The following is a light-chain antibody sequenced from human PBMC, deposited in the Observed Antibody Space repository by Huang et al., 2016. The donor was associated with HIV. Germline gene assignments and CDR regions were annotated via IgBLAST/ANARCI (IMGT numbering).Light chain of an antibody. CDR2: VAS. J-gene: IGKJ2*01. V-gene: IGKV2-28*01. CDR1: QSLLHNNRYNY. Sequence: DIVMTQSPLSLPVPPGESASISCMSSQSLLHNNRYNYLSGYLQKPGQSPQLRISVASNRASGVPDRFSGSGSGTDFTLKISRVEAEDVGVYYCMQDLQTPYTFGQGTKLEIK. CDR3: MQDLQTPYT.